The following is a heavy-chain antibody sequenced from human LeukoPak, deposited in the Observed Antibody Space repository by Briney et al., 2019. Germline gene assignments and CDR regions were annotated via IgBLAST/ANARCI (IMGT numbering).Heavy chain of an antibody. D-gene: IGHD3-22*01. V-gene: IGHV4-4*07. CDR3: ARDSGRRSGYPLWDY. J-gene: IGHJ4*02. CDR1: GGFISSYY. CDR2: IYTSGST. Sequence: SETLSLTCTVSGGFISSYYWSWIRQPAGKGLEWIGRIYTSGSTNYNPSLKSRVTMSVDTSKNQFSLKLSSVTAADTAVYYCARDSGRRSGYPLWDYWGQGTLVTVSS.